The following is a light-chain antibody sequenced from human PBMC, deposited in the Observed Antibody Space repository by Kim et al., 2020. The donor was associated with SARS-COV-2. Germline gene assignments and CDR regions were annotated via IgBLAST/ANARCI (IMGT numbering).Light chain of an antibody. Sequence: SSAGERATITCRASQGISNYLAWYQQKPGKVPRLLIYAASTLASGVPSRFSGSGSGTDFTLTISSLQPEDVATYYCQKYNSWPWTFGQGTKVDIK. V-gene: IGKV1-27*01. CDR1: QGISNY. CDR3: QKYNSWPWT. CDR2: AAS. J-gene: IGKJ1*01.